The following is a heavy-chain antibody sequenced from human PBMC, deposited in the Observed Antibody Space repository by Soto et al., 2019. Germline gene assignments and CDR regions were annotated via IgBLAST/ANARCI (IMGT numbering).Heavy chain of an antibody. V-gene: IGHV1-18*01. CDR3: ARSDIVVVPHAFDI. CDR2: ISAYNGNT. J-gene: IGHJ3*02. CDR1: GYTFTNFG. D-gene: IGHD2-2*01. Sequence: GASVKVSCKASGYTFTNFGISWVRQAPGQGLEWMGWISAYNGNTNYAQNFQGRVTMTRDTSTSTVYMELSSLRSEDTAVYYCARSDIVVVPHAFDIWGQGTMVTV.